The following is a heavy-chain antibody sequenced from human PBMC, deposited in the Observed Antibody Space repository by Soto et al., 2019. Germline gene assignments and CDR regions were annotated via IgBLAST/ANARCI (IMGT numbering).Heavy chain of an antibody. Sequence: QLQLQESGPGLVKPSETLSLTCTVSGGSISSSSYYWGWIRQPPGKGLEWIGSIYYSGSTYYNPSLKSRVTISVDTSKNQFSLKLSSVTAADTAVYYCARPVYGPSYYYYYGMDVWGQGTTVTVSS. D-gene: IGHD3-10*01. CDR1: GGSISSSSYY. CDR2: IYYSGST. CDR3: ARPVYGPSYYYYYGMDV. V-gene: IGHV4-39*01. J-gene: IGHJ6*02.